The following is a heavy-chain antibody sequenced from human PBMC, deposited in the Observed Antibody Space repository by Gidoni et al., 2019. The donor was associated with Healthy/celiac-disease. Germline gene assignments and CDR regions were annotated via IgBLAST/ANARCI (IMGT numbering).Heavy chain of an antibody. CDR1: GFPFSSYG. CDR2: ISYDGSNK. D-gene: IGHD1-26*01. CDR3: AKEWELLLDP. J-gene: IGHJ5*02. V-gene: IGHV3-30*18. Sequence: QVQLVESGGGVVQPGRSLRLSCAASGFPFSSYGMHWVRQAPGKGLEWVAVISYDGSNKYYADSVKGRFTISRDNSKNTLYLQMNSLRAEDTAVYYCAKEWELLLDPWGQGTLVTVSS.